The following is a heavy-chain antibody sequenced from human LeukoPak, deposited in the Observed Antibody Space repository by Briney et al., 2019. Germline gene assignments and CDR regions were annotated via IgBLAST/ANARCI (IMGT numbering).Heavy chain of an antibody. V-gene: IGHV3-74*01. CDR1: GFTFSSYW. CDR2: INSDGSST. Sequence: GGSLRLSCAASGFTFSSYWMHWVRQAPGKGLVWVSRINSDGSSTSYADSVKGRFTISRDNAKNTLYLQMNSLRAEDTAVHYCARDREYCSDGSCYVSFDYWGQGTLVTVSS. J-gene: IGHJ4*02. D-gene: IGHD2-15*01. CDR3: ARDREYCSDGSCYVSFDY.